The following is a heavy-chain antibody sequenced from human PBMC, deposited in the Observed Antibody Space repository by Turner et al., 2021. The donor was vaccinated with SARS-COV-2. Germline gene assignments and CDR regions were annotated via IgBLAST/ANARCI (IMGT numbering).Heavy chain of an antibody. D-gene: IGHD4-17*01. Sequence: VQLVESGGGLVQTGGSRRLSCAASGFTFSSENMNWVRQAPGKGLGLVSYISSSSSTIVYADSVKGRFTISRDNAKNSLYLQMNSLRAEDTAVYYCARGRGARSYYYYGMDVWGQGTTVTVSS. CDR2: ISSSSSTI. J-gene: IGHJ6*02. CDR1: GFTFSSEN. V-gene: IGHV3-48*01. CDR3: ARGRGARSYYYYGMDV.